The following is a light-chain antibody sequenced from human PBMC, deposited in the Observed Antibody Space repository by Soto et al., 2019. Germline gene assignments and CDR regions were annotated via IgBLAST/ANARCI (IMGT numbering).Light chain of an antibody. J-gene: IGLJ2*01. CDR1: SGHSNYA. V-gene: IGLV4-69*01. CDR3: QTWGSGIVV. CDR2: LNSDGSH. Sequence: QPVLTQSPSASASLGASVKPTCTLSSGHSNYAIAWHQQQSEKGPRYLMKLNSDGSHSKGDGIPDRFSGSSSGAERYLTISSLQSEDEADYYCQTWGSGIVVFGGGTKVTVL.